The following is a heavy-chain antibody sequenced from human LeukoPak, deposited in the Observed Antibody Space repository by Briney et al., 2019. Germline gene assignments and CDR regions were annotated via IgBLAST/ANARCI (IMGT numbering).Heavy chain of an antibody. CDR2: TYYSGST. Sequence: SQTLSLTCTVSGGSISSGGYYWSWIRQHPGKGLEWIGYTYYSGSTYYNPSLKSRVTISVDTSKNQFSLKLSSVTAADTAVYYCARSMVRGVILVYWGQGTLVTVSS. D-gene: IGHD3-10*01. CDR1: GGSISSGGYY. CDR3: ARSMVRGVILVY. V-gene: IGHV4-31*03. J-gene: IGHJ4*02.